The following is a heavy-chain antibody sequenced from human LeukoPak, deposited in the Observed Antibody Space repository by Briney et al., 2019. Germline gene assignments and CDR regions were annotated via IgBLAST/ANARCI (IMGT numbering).Heavy chain of an antibody. D-gene: IGHD6-13*01. CDR2: ISSSGSGGNT. V-gene: IGHV3-23*01. CDR3: ARDWNIAAAGMSYYYYGMDV. CDR1: GVTLSSYA. Sequence: PGGSLRLSCAASGVTLSSYAMSWARQAPGKGLEWVSGISSSGSGGNTYYADSVKGRFTISRDNSKNTLYLQMNSLRAEDTAVYYCARDWNIAAAGMSYYYYGMDVWGQGTTVTVSS. J-gene: IGHJ6*02.